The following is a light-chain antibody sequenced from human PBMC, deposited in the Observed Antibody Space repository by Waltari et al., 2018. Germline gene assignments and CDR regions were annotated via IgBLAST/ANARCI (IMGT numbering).Light chain of an antibody. CDR1: QSVRSSY. J-gene: IGKJ2*01. CDR2: GAS. Sequence: EIVLTQSPGTLSLSPGERANLSCRASQSVRSSYLAWYQQKPGQAPRLLIYGASSRATGIPDRFSGSGSGTDFTLTISRLEPEDFAVYYCQQYGSSPMYTFGQGTKLEIK. V-gene: IGKV3-20*01. CDR3: QQYGSSPMYT.